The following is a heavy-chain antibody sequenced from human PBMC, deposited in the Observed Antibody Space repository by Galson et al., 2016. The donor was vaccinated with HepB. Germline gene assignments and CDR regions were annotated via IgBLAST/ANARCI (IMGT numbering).Heavy chain of an antibody. J-gene: IGHJ6*03. CDR1: GASISSGYNF. Sequence: TLSLTCNVSGASISSGYNFWSWIRQPAGKGLEWLGRMHTTGTTNYNPSLEGRVTVSLDISRNQFSLKLTSVTAADTAVYYCARDLRDFWSGSYYYYMDVWGKGTTVTVSS. CDR3: ARDLRDFWSGSYYYYMDV. CDR2: MHTTGTT. V-gene: IGHV4-61*02. D-gene: IGHD3-3*01.